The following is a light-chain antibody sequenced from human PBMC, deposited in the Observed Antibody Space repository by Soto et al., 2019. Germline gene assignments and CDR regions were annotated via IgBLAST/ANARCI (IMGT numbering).Light chain of an antibody. CDR3: FSFNTTSTHV. J-gene: IGLJ1*01. CDR1: SSDVGGYNY. CDR2: EGS. V-gene: IGLV2-14*01. Sequence: QSALTQPASVSGSPGQSITFSCTGTSSDVGGYNYVSWYQHHPGKAPKLMIYEGSKRPSGVSNRFSGSKSGNTASLTISGLQLEDQAAYFCFSFNTTSTHVFGTGTKVTV.